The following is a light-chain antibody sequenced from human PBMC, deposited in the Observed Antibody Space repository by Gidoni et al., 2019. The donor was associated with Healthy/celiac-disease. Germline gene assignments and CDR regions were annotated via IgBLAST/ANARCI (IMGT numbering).Light chain of an antibody. CDR2: GKN. CDR3: NSRDSSGNHLYV. Sequence: SSELTQDPAVSGALGQTVRITCQGDSLRSYYASWYQQKPGQAPVLVIYGKNNRPSGIPDRFSGSSSGNTASLTITGAQAEDEAAYYCNSRDSSGNHLYVFGTGTKVTVL. J-gene: IGLJ1*01. CDR1: SLRSYY. V-gene: IGLV3-19*01.